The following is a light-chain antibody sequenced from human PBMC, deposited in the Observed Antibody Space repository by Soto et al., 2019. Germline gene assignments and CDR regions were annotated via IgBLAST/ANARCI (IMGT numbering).Light chain of an antibody. CDR3: SSYTSGTTLGV. CDR2: ASS. Sequence: QSVLTQPASVSGSPGQSITISCTGTSSDVGGYNYVSWYQHHAGKAPILIIYASSNHPSGVSHRFSGSRSGKTASLAISGLQAEDEADYYCSSYTSGTTLGVFGTGTKLTVL. J-gene: IGLJ1*01. CDR1: SSDVGGYNY. V-gene: IGLV2-14*01.